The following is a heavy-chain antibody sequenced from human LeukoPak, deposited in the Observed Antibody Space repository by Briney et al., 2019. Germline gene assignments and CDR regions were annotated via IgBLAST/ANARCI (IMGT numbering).Heavy chain of an antibody. D-gene: IGHD6-19*01. Sequence: SGTLSLTCAVSGGSISSSNWWSWVRQPPGKGLEWIGEIYHSGTTNYSPSLKSRVTLSVDKSKNQFSLNLSSVTAADTAVYYCARVPEGYSSGWYDNWGQGTLVTVSS. CDR1: GGSISSSNW. CDR2: IYHSGTT. CDR3: ARVPEGYSSGWYDN. J-gene: IGHJ5*02. V-gene: IGHV4-4*02.